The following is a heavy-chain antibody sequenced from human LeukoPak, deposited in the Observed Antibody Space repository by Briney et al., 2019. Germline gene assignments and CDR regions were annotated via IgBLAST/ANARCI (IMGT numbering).Heavy chain of an antibody. CDR1: GYTFTDYY. CDR2: INPNSGGT. D-gene: IGHD5-18*01. V-gene: IGHV1-2*02. J-gene: IGHJ4*02. CDR3: ARGGYSYGPSDY. Sequence: ASVKVSCKAFGYTFTDYYIHWVRQAPGQGLEWMGWINPNSGGTNYAQKFQGRVTMTRDTSISTAYMDLSRLRSDDTAVYYCARGGYSYGPSDYWGQGTLVTVSS.